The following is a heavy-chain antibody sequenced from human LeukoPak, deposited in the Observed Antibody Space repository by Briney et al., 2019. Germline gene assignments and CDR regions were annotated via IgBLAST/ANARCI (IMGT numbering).Heavy chain of an antibody. J-gene: IGHJ4*02. CDR3: VRDTGNFEIDY. V-gene: IGHV4-39*02. D-gene: IGHD1-7*01. CDR2: VHYNGNT. Sequence: PSETLSLTCSVSGGSIASGSYYWGWVRQSPGKGLDWIGSVHYNGNTYYNPFLNNRVTISADTSMNQFSLRLSPVTAADTAVYFCVRDTGNFEIDYWGQGTLVTVSS. CDR1: GGSIASGSYY.